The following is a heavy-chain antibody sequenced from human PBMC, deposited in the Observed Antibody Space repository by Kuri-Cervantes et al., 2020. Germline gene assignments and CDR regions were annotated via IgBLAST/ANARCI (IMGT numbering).Heavy chain of an antibody. V-gene: IGHV3-15*01. J-gene: IGHJ6*02. Sequence: GESLKISCAASGFTFSNAWMSWVRQAPGKGLEWVGRIKSKTDGGTTDYAAPVKGRFTISRDDSKNTLYLQMSSLKAEDTAVYYCTTDTSCGGDCYFYYYGMDVWGQGTTVTVSS. CDR2: IKSKTDGGTT. CDR1: GFTFSNAW. D-gene: IGHD2-21*02. CDR3: TTDTSCGGDCYFYYYGMDV.